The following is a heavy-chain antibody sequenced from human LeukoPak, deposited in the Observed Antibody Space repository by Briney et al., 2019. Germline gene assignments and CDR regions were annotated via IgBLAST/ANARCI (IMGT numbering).Heavy chain of an antibody. D-gene: IGHD3-10*01. V-gene: IGHV3-30-3*01. CDR1: GFTFSSYA. J-gene: IGHJ3*02. Sequence: GGSLRLSCAASGFTFSSYAIHWVRQAPGKGLEWVAVISYDGSNKYYADSVKGRFTISRDNSKNTLYLQMNSLRAEDTAVYYCARVVRGGSAAAFDIWGQGTMVTVSS. CDR3: ARVVRGGSAAAFDI. CDR2: ISYDGSNK.